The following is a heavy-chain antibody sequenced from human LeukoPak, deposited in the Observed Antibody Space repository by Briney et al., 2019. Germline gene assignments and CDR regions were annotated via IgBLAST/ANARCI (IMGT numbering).Heavy chain of an antibody. V-gene: IGHV3-74*01. CDR3: VKGETRTSVTGFHS. CDR2: INSDGSST. J-gene: IGHJ4*02. CDR1: GFTFSSYW. D-gene: IGHD1-14*01. Sequence: PGGSLRLSCAASGFTFSSYWMHWVRQAPGKGLVWVSRINSDGSSTSYADSVKGRFTVSRDDAQRSVHLQMNSLKDEDTAFYFCVKGETRTSVTGFHSWGQGTLVIVSS.